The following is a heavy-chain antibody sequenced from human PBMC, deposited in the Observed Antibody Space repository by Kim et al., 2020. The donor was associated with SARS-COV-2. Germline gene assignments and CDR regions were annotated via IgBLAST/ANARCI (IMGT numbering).Heavy chain of an antibody. CDR2: IYYSGST. CDR3: ARVSRDGYNGLFDY. V-gene: IGHV4-59*01. CDR1: GGSISSYY. Sequence: SETLSLTCTVSGGSISSYYWSWIRQPPGKGLEWIGYIYYSGSTNYNPSLKSRVTISVDTSKNQFSLKLSSVTAADTAVYYCARVSRDGYNGLFDYWGQGTLVTVSS. D-gene: IGHD5-12*01. J-gene: IGHJ4*02.